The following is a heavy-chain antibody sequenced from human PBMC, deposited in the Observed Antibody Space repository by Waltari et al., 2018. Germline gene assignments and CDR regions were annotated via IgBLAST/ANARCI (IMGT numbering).Heavy chain of an antibody. Sequence: EVQLLESGGGLVQPGGSLRLSCAASGFTFSSYAMNWVRQAPGKGLEWVSTISGSYRPYYADSVKGRFTISRDNSKNTLYLQMNSLRVEDTAVYYCAKDGAKTISGTPCADYWGQGTLVTVSS. CDR1: GFTFSSYA. V-gene: IGHV3-23*01. D-gene: IGHD1-20*01. CDR2: ISGSYRP. CDR3: AKDGAKTISGTPCADY. J-gene: IGHJ4*02.